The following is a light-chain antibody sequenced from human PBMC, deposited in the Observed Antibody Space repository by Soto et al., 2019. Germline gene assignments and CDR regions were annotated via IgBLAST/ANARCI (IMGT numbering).Light chain of an antibody. V-gene: IGKV3-20*01. Sequence: ELVLTQSPGTLSLSPGERATLSCRASQTITSTYLAWYQQKPGQAPRLLIYSASSRATGIPDRFSGSGSGTDFTLAISRLEPEDFAVYYCQHYGSSPQWTFGQGTKLESK. CDR1: QTITSTY. CDR2: SAS. CDR3: QHYGSSPQWT. J-gene: IGKJ2*02.